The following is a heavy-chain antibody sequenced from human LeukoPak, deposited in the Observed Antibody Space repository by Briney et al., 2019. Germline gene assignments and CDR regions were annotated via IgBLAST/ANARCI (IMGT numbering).Heavy chain of an antibody. CDR3: TREKYSGYDY. D-gene: IGHD5-12*01. J-gene: IGHJ4*02. CDR1: GFTFGDYA. Sequence: GGSLRLSCTASGFTFGDYAMSWVRQAPGKGLEWVGFIRSKAYGGTTEYAASVKGRFIISRDDSKSIAYLQMNSLKTEDTAVYYCTREKYSGYDYWGQGTLVTVSS. V-gene: IGHV3-49*04. CDR2: IRSKAYGGTT.